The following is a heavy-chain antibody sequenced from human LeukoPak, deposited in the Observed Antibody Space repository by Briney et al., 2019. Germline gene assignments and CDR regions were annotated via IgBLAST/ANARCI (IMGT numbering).Heavy chain of an antibody. CDR1: GFTFSSYA. Sequence: GGSLRLSCAASGFTFSSYAMHWVRQAPGKGLEWVSGISWNSGSIGYADSVKGRFTISRDNAKNSLYLQMNSLRAEDTALYYCAKDGPSNYDILTGYYPFSYGMDVWGQGTTVTVSS. V-gene: IGHV3-9*01. CDR3: AKDGPSNYDILTGYYPFSYGMDV. D-gene: IGHD3-9*01. CDR2: ISWNSGSI. J-gene: IGHJ6*02.